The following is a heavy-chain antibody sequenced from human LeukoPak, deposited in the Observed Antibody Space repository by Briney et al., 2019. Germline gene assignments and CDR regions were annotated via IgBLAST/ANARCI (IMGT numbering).Heavy chain of an antibody. CDR1: GFTFSSYW. D-gene: IGHD5-24*01. Sequence: GGSLRLSCAASGFTFSSYWMSWVRQAPGKGLEWVANIKEDGSKTYYMDSVKGRFTISRDNAQNSLYLQMNSLTAEDSAVYHCARDQGWLQFDYWGQGALATVSS. V-gene: IGHV3-7*01. CDR3: ARDQGWLQFDY. CDR2: IKEDGSKT. J-gene: IGHJ4*02.